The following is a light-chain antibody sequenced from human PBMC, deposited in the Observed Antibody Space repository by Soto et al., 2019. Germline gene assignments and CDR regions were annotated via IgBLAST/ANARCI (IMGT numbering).Light chain of an antibody. V-gene: IGLV2-14*01. Sequence: QSALTQPASVSGSPAQSITISCTGTSSDVGGYNYVSWYQQHPGKAPKLMIYEVSNRPSGVSNRFSGSKSGNTASLTISGLQAEDEADYYCSSYTSSSTLSVFGTGTKLTVL. CDR2: EVS. CDR1: SSDVGGYNY. CDR3: SSYTSSSTLSV. J-gene: IGLJ1*01.